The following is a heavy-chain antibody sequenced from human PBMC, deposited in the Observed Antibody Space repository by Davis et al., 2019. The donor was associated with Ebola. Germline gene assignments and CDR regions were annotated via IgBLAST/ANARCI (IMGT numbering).Heavy chain of an antibody. CDR2: ISYDGSNK. Sequence: GESLKISCKGSGYSFTSYWISWVRQAPGKGLEWVAVISYDGSNKYYADSVKGRFTISRDNSKNTAYLQMNSLKTEDTAVYYCTGTVTTIDYWGQGTLVTVSS. J-gene: IGHJ4*02. V-gene: IGHV3-33*05. CDR3: TGTVTTIDY. D-gene: IGHD4-17*01. CDR1: GYSFTSYW.